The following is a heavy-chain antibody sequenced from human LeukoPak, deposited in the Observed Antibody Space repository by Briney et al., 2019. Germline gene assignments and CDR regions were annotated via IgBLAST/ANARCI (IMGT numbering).Heavy chain of an antibody. CDR1: GGSVSSGSYY. D-gene: IGHD3-3*01. Sequence: SETLSLTCTVSGGSVSSGSYYWSWTRQPPGKGLEWIGYIYYSGSTNYNPSLKSRVTISVDTSKNQFSLKLSSVTAADTAVYYCARATYYDFWSGYYPFDYWGQGTLVTVSS. V-gene: IGHV4-61*01. CDR2: IYYSGST. CDR3: ARATYYDFWSGYYPFDY. J-gene: IGHJ4*02.